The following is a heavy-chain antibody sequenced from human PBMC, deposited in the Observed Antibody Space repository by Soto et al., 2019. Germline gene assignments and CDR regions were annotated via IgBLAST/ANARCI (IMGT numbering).Heavy chain of an antibody. J-gene: IGHJ4*02. D-gene: IGHD5-12*01. Sequence: EVQLVESGGGLVQPGGSLRLSCVASGFTFSNYWMHWVRQAPGERLVWVSRITSDGSSIIYADSVKGRFTISRDNTKNTLYLQMNSLGAEDTAVYYCARGYRDYWGQGTLVTVSS. CDR3: ARGYRDY. CDR2: ITSDGSSI. V-gene: IGHV3-74*01. CDR1: GFTFSNYW.